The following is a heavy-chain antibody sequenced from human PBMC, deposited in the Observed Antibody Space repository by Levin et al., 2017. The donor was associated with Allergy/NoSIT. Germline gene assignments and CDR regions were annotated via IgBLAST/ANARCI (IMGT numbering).Heavy chain of an antibody. CDR3: AKPLLIDY. Sequence: GESLKISCAASGFTFSNYGMHWVRQAPGKGLEWVAVISYDGSNKYYADSVKGRFTISRDNSKNTLYLQMNSLRAEDTAVYYCAKPLLIDYWGQGTLVTVSS. CDR2: ISYDGSNK. V-gene: IGHV3-30*18. CDR1: GFTFSNYG. J-gene: IGHJ4*02.